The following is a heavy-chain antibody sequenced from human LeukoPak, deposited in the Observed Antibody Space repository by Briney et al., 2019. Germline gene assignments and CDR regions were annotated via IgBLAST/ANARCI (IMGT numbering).Heavy chain of an antibody. J-gene: IGHJ3*02. Sequence: SETLSLTCTVSGVSISSYYWSWIRQPPGKGLEWIGYIYYSGSTNYNPSLKSRVTISVDTSKNQFSLKLSSVTAADTAVYYCARSFRITMVRGATHDAFDIWGQGTMVTVSS. CDR1: GVSISSYY. CDR2: IYYSGST. D-gene: IGHD3-10*01. V-gene: IGHV4-59*01. CDR3: ARSFRITMVRGATHDAFDI.